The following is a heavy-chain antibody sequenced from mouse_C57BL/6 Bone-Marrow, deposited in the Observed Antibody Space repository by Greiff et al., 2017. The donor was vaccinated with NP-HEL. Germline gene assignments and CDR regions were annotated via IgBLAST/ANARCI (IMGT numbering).Heavy chain of an antibody. CDR2: ISSGSSNI. J-gene: IGHJ3*01. V-gene: IGHV5-17*01. CDR3: ATSAY. Sequence: EVKLVESGGGLVKPGGSLKLSCAASGFTFSDYGMHWVRQAPEKGLEWVAYISSGSSNIYYADTVKGRFTISRDNAKDTLFLQMTSLRSEDSAMYYCATSAYWGQGTLVTVSA. CDR1: GFTFSDYG.